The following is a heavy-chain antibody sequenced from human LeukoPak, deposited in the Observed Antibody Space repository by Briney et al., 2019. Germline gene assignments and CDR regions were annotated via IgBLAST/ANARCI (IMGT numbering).Heavy chain of an antibody. CDR2: ISGSGGST. D-gene: IGHD1-26*01. V-gene: IGHV3-23*01. CDR3: AKTQDGGRLFHFDY. CDR1: GFTFSSYA. Sequence: GGSLRLSCAASGFTFSSYAMSWVRQAPGKGLEWVSVISGSGGSTYSADSVKGRFTISRDNSKNTLYLQMNSLRAEDTAVYFCAKTQDGGRLFHFDYWGQGTLVTVSS. J-gene: IGHJ4*02.